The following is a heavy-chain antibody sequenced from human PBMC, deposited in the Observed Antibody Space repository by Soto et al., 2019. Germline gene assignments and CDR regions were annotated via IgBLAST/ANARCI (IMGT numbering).Heavy chain of an antibody. J-gene: IGHJ6*02. CDR3: AKNFAVTTYYYGMAV. CDR1: GFTFSSYA. Sequence: GGSLRLSCAASGFTFSSYAMSWVRQAPGKGLEWVSAISGSGGSTYYADSVKGRFTISRDNSKNTLYLQMNSLRAEDTAVYYCAKNFAVTTYYYGMAVRGQGTTVTVSS. V-gene: IGHV3-23*01. CDR2: ISGSGGST. D-gene: IGHD4-4*01.